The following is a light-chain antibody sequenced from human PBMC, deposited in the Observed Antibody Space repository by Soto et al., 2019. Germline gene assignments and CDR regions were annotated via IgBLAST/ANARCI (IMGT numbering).Light chain of an antibody. CDR3: QQANSFPRT. CDR2: SAS. CDR1: QGFSTW. V-gene: IGKV1-12*01. J-gene: IGKJ4*01. Sequence: DIQMTQSPSSVSASVGDRVTITCRASQGFSTWLAWYRRKPGRAPELLIYSASSLHSGVPSRFSGSGSGTDFTLTISSLQPEEFATYYCQQANSFPRTFGGGNEVEIK.